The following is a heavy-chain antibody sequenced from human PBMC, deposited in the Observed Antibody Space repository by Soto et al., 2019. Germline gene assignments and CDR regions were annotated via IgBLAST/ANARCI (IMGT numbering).Heavy chain of an antibody. CDR2: IKEDGSEQ. CDR1: GFTFSSYW. D-gene: IGHD6-13*01. V-gene: IGHV3-7*05. J-gene: IGHJ4*02. Sequence: EVQLEESGGGLVRPGGSLRLSCAASGFTFSSYWMTWVRQAPGKGLEWVANIKEDGSEQYQVDSVKGRFTFSRDNAKKTLYLQMNSLRVEDTAVYYCARLTAAGGVDQFGYWGQGTLVTVSS. CDR3: ARLTAAGGVDQFGY.